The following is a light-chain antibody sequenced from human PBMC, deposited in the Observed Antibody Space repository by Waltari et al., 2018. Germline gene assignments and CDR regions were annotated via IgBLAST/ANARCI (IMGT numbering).Light chain of an antibody. Sequence: QSALTQPASVSGSPGQSITISCTGTINDVGGYNFVSWFQQHPGKVPKLIIFEVINRPSEVSHRFSGSKSGNTASLTISGLQAEDEADYYCSSKTSTNTLLFGGGTKLTVL. J-gene: IGLJ3*02. CDR2: EVI. CDR1: INDVGGYNF. V-gene: IGLV2-14*01. CDR3: SSKTSTNTLL.